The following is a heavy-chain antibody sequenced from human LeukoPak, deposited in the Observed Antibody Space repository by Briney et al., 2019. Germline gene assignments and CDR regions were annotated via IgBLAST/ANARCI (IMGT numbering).Heavy chain of an antibody. V-gene: IGHV1-18*01. CDR3: ARESSVVVVPAAIVY. Sequence: ASVKVSCKASGYTFSNYGISWLRQAPGQGLEWMGWISVHNGDTNYAQKFQGRVTMTTDRSTNTASLELRSLRSDDTAVYYCARESSVVVVPAAIVYWGQGTLVTVSS. CDR1: GYTFSNYG. J-gene: IGHJ4*02. D-gene: IGHD2-2*02. CDR2: ISVHNGDT.